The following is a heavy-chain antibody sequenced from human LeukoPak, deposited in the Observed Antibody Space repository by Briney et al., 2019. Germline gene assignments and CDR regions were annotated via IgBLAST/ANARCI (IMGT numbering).Heavy chain of an antibody. CDR1: GGSISSYY. D-gene: IGHD3-22*01. CDR3: ARLDSIDGRPVDY. V-gene: IGHV4-59*01. J-gene: IGHJ4*02. Sequence: SETLSLTCTVSGGSISSYYWSWIRQPPGKGLEWIGYIYYSGSTNYNPSLKSRVTISVDTSENQFSLKLSSVTAADTAVYYCARLDSIDGRPVDYWGQGTLVTVSS. CDR2: IYYSGST.